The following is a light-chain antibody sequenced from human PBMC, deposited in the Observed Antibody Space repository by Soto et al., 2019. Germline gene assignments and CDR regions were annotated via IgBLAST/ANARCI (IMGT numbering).Light chain of an antibody. CDR2: GAS. V-gene: IGKV3-20*01. CDR3: QQYNRWPFT. Sequence: PGERATLSCRASQSVSSSNFAWYQQKPAQAPRLLIYGASRRAPGIPERFSGSGSGTDFTLTISRLEPEDFAVYYCQQYNRWPFTFGPGTKVDIK. CDR1: QSVSSSN. J-gene: IGKJ3*01.